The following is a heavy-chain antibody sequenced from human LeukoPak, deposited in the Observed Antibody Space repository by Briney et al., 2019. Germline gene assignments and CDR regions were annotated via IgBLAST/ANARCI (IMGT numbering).Heavy chain of an antibody. CDR3: ATFYYDSSGYYDRPDVFDY. Sequence: GGSLRLSCAASGFTFSSYWMSWVRQAPGKGLEWVSAISGSGGSTYYADSVKGRFTISRDNSKNTLYLQMNCLRAEDTAVYYCATFYYDSSGYYDRPDVFDYWGQGTLVTVSS. D-gene: IGHD3-22*01. CDR1: GFTFSSYW. CDR2: ISGSGGST. J-gene: IGHJ4*02. V-gene: IGHV3-23*01.